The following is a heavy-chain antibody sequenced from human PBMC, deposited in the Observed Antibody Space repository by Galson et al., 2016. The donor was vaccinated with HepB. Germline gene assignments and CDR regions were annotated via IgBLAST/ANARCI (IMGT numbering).Heavy chain of an antibody. CDR1: GFTFGSYG. J-gene: IGHJ4*02. CDR3: AKDFYYDLVAGYYLFDH. CDR2: MSSDGRKT. Sequence: SLRLSCAASGFTFGSYGMHWVRQAPGKGLEWVAAMSSDGRKTYYADSVRGRFTTSRDNSKNTLFLQMSSLKTEDTALYYCAKDFYYDLVAGYYLFDHWGQGTLVTVSS. D-gene: IGHD3-9*01. V-gene: IGHV3-30*18.